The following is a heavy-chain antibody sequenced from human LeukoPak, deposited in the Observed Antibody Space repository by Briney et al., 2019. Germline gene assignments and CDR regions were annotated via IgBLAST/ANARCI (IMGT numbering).Heavy chain of an antibody. V-gene: IGHV3-30-3*01. J-gene: IGHJ4*02. CDR1: GFTFSSYA. CDR3: ARDLGSGYYTTTSFDY. Sequence: GRSLRLSCAASGFTFSSYAMHWVRQAPGKGLEWVAVISYDGSNKYYADSVKGRFTISRDNAKNSLYLQMNSLRAEDTAVYYCARDLGSGYYTTTSFDYWGQGTLVTVSS. CDR2: ISYDGSNK. D-gene: IGHD3-3*01.